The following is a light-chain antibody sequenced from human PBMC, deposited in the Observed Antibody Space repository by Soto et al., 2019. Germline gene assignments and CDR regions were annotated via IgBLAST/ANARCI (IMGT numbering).Light chain of an antibody. CDR3: QQYDSWPLT. Sequence: EIVMTQSPGTLSVSPGERGTLSCRASQSVSSNLAWYQQKPGQAPRLLIYGASTRATGIPARFSGSGSGTEFTLTIGSLQSEDFAVYYCQQYDSWPLTFGGGTKVEIK. CDR1: QSVSSN. V-gene: IGKV3-15*01. J-gene: IGKJ4*01. CDR2: GAS.